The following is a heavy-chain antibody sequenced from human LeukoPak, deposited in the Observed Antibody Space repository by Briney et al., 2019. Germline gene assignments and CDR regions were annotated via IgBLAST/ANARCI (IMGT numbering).Heavy chain of an antibody. Sequence: SETLSLTCTVSGGSISTGDYYWGWVRQSPGKGLEWIGSIFYDGSPFSNPSIKSRVSISRDTSKNQFSLSLSSLTAADTAMYYCARVGREYSSSSPPDYWGQGTLVTVSS. J-gene: IGHJ4*02. D-gene: IGHD6-6*01. CDR1: GGSISTGDYY. V-gene: IGHV4-39*07. CDR2: IFYDGSP. CDR3: ARVGREYSSSSPPDY.